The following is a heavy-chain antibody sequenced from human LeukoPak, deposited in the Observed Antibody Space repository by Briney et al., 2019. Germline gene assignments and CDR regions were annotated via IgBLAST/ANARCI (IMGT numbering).Heavy chain of an antibody. J-gene: IGHJ4*02. CDR3: ARRSMTTVDY. Sequence: SETLSLTCTVSGGSISSISYYWGWIRQPPGKGLEWIGSIYYSGGTYYNPSLKSRVTISVGTSKNQISLKMSSVTAADTAVYYCARRSMTTVDYWGQGTLVTVSS. CDR1: GGSISSISYY. D-gene: IGHD4-11*01. CDR2: IYYSGGT. V-gene: IGHV4-39*01.